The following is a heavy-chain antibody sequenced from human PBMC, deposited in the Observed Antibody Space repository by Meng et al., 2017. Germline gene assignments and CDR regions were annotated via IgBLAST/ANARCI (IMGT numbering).Heavy chain of an antibody. J-gene: IGHJ4*02. V-gene: IGHV3-74*01. Sequence: VQLVESGGCLVQPGGSLRLSCAASGFTFNNYWMHWIRQVPGKGLVWVSRISGDGSITNYADSVKGRFTISRDNAKNTLYLQMNSLRPEDTAVYYCLDEAPRSDYWGQGSLVTVSS. CDR3: LDEAPRSDY. CDR2: ISGDGSIT. D-gene: IGHD1-1*01. CDR1: GFTFNNYW.